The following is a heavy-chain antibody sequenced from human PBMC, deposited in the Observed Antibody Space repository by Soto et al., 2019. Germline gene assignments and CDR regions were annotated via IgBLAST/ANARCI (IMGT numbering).Heavy chain of an antibody. J-gene: IGHJ3*02. Sequence: PSETLSLTCTVSGGSISSYYWSWIRQPPWKGLEWIGYIYYSGSTNYNPSLKSRVTISVDTSKNQFSLKLSSVTAADTAVYYCAWGGYSYGYSAFDIWGQGTMVTVSS. CDR3: AWGGYSYGYSAFDI. D-gene: IGHD5-18*01. CDR1: GGSISSYY. CDR2: IYYSGST. V-gene: IGHV4-59*01.